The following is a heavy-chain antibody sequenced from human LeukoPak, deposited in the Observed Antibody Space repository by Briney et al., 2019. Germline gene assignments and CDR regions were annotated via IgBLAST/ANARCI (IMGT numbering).Heavy chain of an antibody. D-gene: IGHD6-13*01. V-gene: IGHV3-74*01. CDR3: ILAAAGTEFDS. CDR1: GFTFSSYW. CDR2: IDTDGSST. Sequence: GGSLRLSCAASGFTFSSYWMHWVRQAPGKGLVWVSRIDTDGSSTSYADSVKGRFTIPRDNAKNTLYLQMSSLRAEDTAVYYCILAAAGTEFDSWGQGTLVTVSS. J-gene: IGHJ4*02.